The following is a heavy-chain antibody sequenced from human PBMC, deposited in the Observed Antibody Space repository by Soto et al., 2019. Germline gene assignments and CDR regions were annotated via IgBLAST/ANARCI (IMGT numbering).Heavy chain of an antibody. V-gene: IGHV3-74*01. Sequence: HPGGSLRLSCAASGFTFSSYRMHWVRQAPGKGLVWVSRINSDGSSTSYADSVKGRFTISRDNAKNTLYLQMNSLRAEDTAVYYCARADDFWSGYYGGPYYYGMDVWGQGTTVTVSS. CDR1: GFTFSSYR. J-gene: IGHJ6*02. D-gene: IGHD3-3*01. CDR2: INSDGSST. CDR3: ARADDFWSGYYGGPYYYGMDV.